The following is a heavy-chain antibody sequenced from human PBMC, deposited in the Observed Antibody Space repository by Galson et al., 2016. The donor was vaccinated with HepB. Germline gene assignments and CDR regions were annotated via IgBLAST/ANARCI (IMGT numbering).Heavy chain of an antibody. D-gene: IGHD2-8*01. J-gene: IGHJ5*02. CDR2: IHAGDFDT. CDR3: ARRAYPMSLMAGVWSDP. CDR1: GQRLSDYW. V-gene: IGHV5-51*01. Sequence: QSGAEVKKPGESLTISCYNSGQRLSDYWIGWVRQLPGKGLEWMGIIHAGDFDTRYSPSVQGQVTISADESTNMVYLQWKSLKASDTGMYYCARRAYPMSLMAGVWSDPWGQGTLVTVSS.